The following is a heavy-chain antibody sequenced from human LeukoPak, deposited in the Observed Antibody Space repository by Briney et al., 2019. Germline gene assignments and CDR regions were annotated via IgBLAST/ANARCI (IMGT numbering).Heavy chain of an antibody. CDR1: GGSMISSF. CDR2: IYTSGST. CDR3: ARHSDGFWGDIGWFDP. V-gene: IGHV4-4*09. Sequence: SETLSLTCTVSGGSMISSFWSWIRQPPGKGLEWIGYIYTSGSTNYNPSLKSRVTISIDTSKSQFTLKLTSVTAADTAVYYCARHSDGFWGDIGWFDPWGQGTLVTVSS. J-gene: IGHJ5*02. D-gene: IGHD3-16*01.